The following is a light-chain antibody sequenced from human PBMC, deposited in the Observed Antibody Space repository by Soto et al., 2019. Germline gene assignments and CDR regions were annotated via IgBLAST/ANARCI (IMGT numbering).Light chain of an antibody. J-gene: IGLJ2*01. CDR3: SSYAGFNNYVV. CDR2: EVT. CDR1: SSDVGGYNY. V-gene: IGLV2-8*01. Sequence: QSALTQPPSASGSPGQSVTISCTGTSSDVGGYNYVSWYQQYPGKAPKLMIYEVTTRPSGVPDRFSGSKSGNTASLTVSGLQAEDEADYYCSSYAGFNNYVVFGGGTQLTVL.